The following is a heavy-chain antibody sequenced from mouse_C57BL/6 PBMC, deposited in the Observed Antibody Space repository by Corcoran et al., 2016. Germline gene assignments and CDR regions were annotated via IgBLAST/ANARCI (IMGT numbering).Heavy chain of an antibody. CDR3: ARDREELLLYSYYGNAWFAY. CDR1: GYSITSGYY. Sequence: DVQLQESGPGLVKPSQSLSLTCSVTGYSITSGYYWNWIRQFPGNKLEWMGYISYDGSNNYNPSLKNRISITRDTSKNQFFLKLNSVTTEDTATYYCARDREELLLYSYYGNAWFAYWGQGTLVTVSA. V-gene: IGHV3-6*01. D-gene: IGHD2-10*01. J-gene: IGHJ3*01. CDR2: ISYDGSN.